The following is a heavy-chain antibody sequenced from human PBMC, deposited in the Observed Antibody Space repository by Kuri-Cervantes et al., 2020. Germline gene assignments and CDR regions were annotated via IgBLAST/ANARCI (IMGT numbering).Heavy chain of an antibody. Sequence: SVKVSCKASGYNFSSYGVSWVRQAPGQGLEWMGGIIPIFGTANYAQKFQGRVTITAGESTSTAYMELSSLRSEDTAVYYCARVTDIVVVPAAMYDAFDIWGQGTMVTVSS. V-gene: IGHV1-69*13. D-gene: IGHD2-2*01. CDR1: GYNFSSYG. CDR3: ARVTDIVVVPAAMYDAFDI. CDR2: IIPIFGTA. J-gene: IGHJ3*02.